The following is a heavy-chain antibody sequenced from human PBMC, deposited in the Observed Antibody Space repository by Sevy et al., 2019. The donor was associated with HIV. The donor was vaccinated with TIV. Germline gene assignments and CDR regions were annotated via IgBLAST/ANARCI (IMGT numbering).Heavy chain of an antibody. CDR2: MYNSGST. CDR3: VRVGKWAVLWNWLDP. V-gene: IGHV4-39*02. Sequence: SETLSLTCTVSGGSMTSSVWSWGWIRQPPGKGLEWVGRMYNSGSTYYNPSLKSRVTISVDTSKFHFSLKLTSVTAADTAVYYCVRVGKWAVLWNWLDPWGQGTLVTVSS. CDR1: GGSMTSSVWS. J-gene: IGHJ5*02. D-gene: IGHD3-16*01.